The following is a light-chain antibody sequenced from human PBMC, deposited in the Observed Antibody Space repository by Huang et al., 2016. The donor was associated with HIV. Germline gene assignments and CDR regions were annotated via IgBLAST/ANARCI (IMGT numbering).Light chain of an antibody. CDR3: QQYDSLPPWT. Sequence: DIQMTQSPSSLSASVGDRVTITCQASQDIAKFLNWYQQKPGQAPKLLIYDASSVQTGVPSRFSGSGSGTDFTFTISSLQPEDIATYYCQQYDSLPPWTFGQGTKVEIQ. CDR1: QDIAKF. J-gene: IGKJ1*01. CDR2: DAS. V-gene: IGKV1-33*01.